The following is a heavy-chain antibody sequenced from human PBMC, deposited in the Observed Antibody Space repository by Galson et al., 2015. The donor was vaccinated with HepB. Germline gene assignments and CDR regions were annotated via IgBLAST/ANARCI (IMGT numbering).Heavy chain of an antibody. CDR1: GYTFTSYG. D-gene: IGHD2-2*01. Sequence: SVKVSCKASGYTFTSYGISWVRQAPGQGLEWMGWISAYNGNTNYAQKLQGRVTMTTDTSTSTAYMELRSLRSDDTAVYYCARDQPPIVVVPAAMGYWGQGTLVTVSS. J-gene: IGHJ4*02. V-gene: IGHV1-18*01. CDR2: ISAYNGNT. CDR3: ARDQPPIVVVPAAMGY.